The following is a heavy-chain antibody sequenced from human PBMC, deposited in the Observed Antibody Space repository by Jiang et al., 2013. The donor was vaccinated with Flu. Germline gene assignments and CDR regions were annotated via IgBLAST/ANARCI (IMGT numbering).Heavy chain of an antibody. Sequence: LLKPSETLSLTCTVSGGSISSYYWTWIRQPPGKGLESIVYIYYSGSINYNPSLKSRVTISVDTSKNQTSLRLTSVTAADTAVYYCARGDYYDTREAFDIWGQGTKVTVSS. D-gene: IGHD3-22*01. V-gene: IGHV4-59*08. CDR2: IYYSGSI. CDR1: GGSISSYY. CDR3: ARGDYYDTREAFDI. J-gene: IGHJ3*02.